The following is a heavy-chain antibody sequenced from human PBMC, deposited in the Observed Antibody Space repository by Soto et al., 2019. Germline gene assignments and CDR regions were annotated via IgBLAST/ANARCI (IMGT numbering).Heavy chain of an antibody. CDR1: GFTFSSYS. CDR3: ARDGPVEMATMVIDY. V-gene: IGHV3-21*01. Sequence: EVQLVESGGGLVKPGGYLRLSCAASGFTFSSYSMNWVRQAPGKGLEWVSSISSSSSYIYYADSVKGRFTISRDNAKNSLYLQMNSLRAEDTAVYYCARDGPVEMATMVIDYWGQGTLVTVSS. J-gene: IGHJ4*02. CDR2: ISSSSSYI. D-gene: IGHD3-10*01.